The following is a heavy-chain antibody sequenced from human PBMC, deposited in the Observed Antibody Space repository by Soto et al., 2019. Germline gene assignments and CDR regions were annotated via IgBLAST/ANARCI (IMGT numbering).Heavy chain of an antibody. V-gene: IGHV3-23*01. Sequence: GGSLRLSCAASGFTFSSYAMSWVRQAPGEGLEWVSAISGSGGSTFYADSVKGRFTIARDNSKNTLYLQMNSRRAEDRAVYYCAKEGVASRDSSGYPHSFLDVWAQGPTVTVS. CDR1: GFTFSSYA. CDR2: ISGSGGST. J-gene: IGHJ6*02. CDR3: AKEGVASRDSSGYPHSFLDV. D-gene: IGHD3-22*01.